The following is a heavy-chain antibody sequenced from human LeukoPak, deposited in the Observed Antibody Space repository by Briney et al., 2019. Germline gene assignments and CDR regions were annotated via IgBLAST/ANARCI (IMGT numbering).Heavy chain of an antibody. CDR2: MNPNSGDT. D-gene: IGHD2-21*01. V-gene: IGHV1-8*01. CDR1: GYTLTNHD. CDR3: ARGTKYLLLLMDV. Sequence: ASVKVSCKASGYTLTNHDIHWVRQATGHGLEWMGWMNPNSGDTGYVKKFQGRVTMTRNTATNTAYMELSSLRSEDTAVYYCARGTKYLLLLMDVWGHGTTVTVSS. J-gene: IGHJ6*02.